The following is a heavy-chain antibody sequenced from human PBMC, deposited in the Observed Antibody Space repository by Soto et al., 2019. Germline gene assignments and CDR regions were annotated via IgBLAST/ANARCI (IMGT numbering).Heavy chain of an antibody. CDR1: GGSFSGYY. D-gene: IGHD4-17*01. Sequence: SETLSLTCAVYGGSFSGYYWSWIRQPPGKGLEWIGEINHSGSTNYNPSLKSRVTISVDTSKNQFSLKLSSVTAADTAVYYCARGSVYGDLYWGQGTLVTVST. J-gene: IGHJ4*02. CDR3: ARGSVYGDLY. CDR2: INHSGST. V-gene: IGHV4-34*01.